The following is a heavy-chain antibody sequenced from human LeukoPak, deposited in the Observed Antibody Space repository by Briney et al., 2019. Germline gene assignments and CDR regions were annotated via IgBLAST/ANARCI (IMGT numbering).Heavy chain of an antibody. CDR3: ARAIAAAGFDY. D-gene: IGHD6-13*01. J-gene: IGHJ4*02. V-gene: IGHV3-30-3*01. CDR1: GFTFSSYA. CDR2: ISYDGSNK. Sequence: GGSLRLSCAASGFTFSSYAMHWVRQAPGKGLEWVAVISYDGSNKYYADSVKGRFTISRDNAKNSLYLQMNSLTAEDTALYYCARAIAAAGFDYWGQGTLVTVSS.